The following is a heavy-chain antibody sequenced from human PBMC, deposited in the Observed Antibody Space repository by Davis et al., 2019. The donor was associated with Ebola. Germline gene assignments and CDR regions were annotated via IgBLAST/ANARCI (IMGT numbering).Heavy chain of an antibody. J-gene: IGHJ4*02. D-gene: IGHD5-18*01. CDR3: ARDRGWIQLSGLFDY. Sequence: AASVKVSCKASGYAFTGYYMHWVRQAPGQGLEWMGWINPNSGGTNYAQKFQGWVTMTTDTSTSTAYMELRSLRSDDTAVYYCARDRGWIQLSGLFDYWGQGTLVTVSS. CDR1: GYAFTGYY. CDR2: INPNSGGT. V-gene: IGHV1-2*04.